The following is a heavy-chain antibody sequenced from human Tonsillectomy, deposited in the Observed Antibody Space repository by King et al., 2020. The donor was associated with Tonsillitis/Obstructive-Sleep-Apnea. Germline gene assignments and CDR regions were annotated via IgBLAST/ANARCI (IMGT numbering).Heavy chain of an antibody. CDR3: ARQRDFWSGYWTDY. CDR1: GFSLSTSGVG. V-gene: IGHV2-5*02. D-gene: IGHD3-3*01. CDR2: IYWDDDK. Sequence: ITLKESGPTLVKPTQTLTLTCTFSGFSLSTSGVGVGWIRQPPGKALEWLAVIYWDDDKRYSPSLKSRLTITKDTSKNQVVLTMTNMDPVDTATYYCARQRDFWSGYWTDYWGQGTLVTVSS. J-gene: IGHJ4*02.